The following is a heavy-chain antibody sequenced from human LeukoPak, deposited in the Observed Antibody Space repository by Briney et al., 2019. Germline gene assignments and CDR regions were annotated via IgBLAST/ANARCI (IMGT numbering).Heavy chain of an antibody. CDR1: GFTFSSYA. D-gene: IGHD2-2*01. Sequence: GGSLRLSCAASGFTFSSYAMSWVRQAPGRGLAWVSGISGSGGSTYYADSVTGRFTISRDNSKNTLYLQMNSLRAEDTAIYYCAKLGYCSSTSCSMGGLDFWGQGTLVTVSS. J-gene: IGHJ4*02. V-gene: IGHV3-23*01. CDR3: AKLGYCSSTSCSMGGLDF. CDR2: ISGSGGST.